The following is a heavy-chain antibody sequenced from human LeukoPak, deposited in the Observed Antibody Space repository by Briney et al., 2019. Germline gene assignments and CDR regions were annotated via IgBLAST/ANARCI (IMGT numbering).Heavy chain of an antibody. V-gene: IGHV3-30-3*01. D-gene: IGHD3-22*01. CDR1: GFTFSTFA. Sequence: QPGGSLRLSCAASGFTFSTFAMHWVRQAPGKGLEWVALISYDGSNKYYADSVKGRFTISRDNSKNTLYLQMNSLRPEDTAVYYCAKDQHYDSNSLDVWGPGTTVTVSS. J-gene: IGHJ6*02. CDR2: ISYDGSNK. CDR3: AKDQHYDSNSLDV.